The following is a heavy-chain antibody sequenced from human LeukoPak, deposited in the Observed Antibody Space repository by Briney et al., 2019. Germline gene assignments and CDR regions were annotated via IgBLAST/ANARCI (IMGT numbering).Heavy chain of an antibody. J-gene: IGHJ4*02. V-gene: IGHV4-59*01. CDR2: IYYSGST. D-gene: IGHD5-18*01. Sequence: PSETLSLTCTVSGGSISGSFWHWLRQPPGKGLEWIGYIYYSGSTNYNPSLKSRVTISVDTSKNQFSLKLSSVTAADTAVYYCANGYSYGPHFDYWGQGTLVTVSS. CDR1: GGSISGSF. CDR3: ANGYSYGPHFDY.